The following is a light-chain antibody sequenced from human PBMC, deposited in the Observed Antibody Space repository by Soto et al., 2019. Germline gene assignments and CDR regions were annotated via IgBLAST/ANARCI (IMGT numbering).Light chain of an antibody. Sequence: ENVLTQSPGTLSLSPGERATLSCRASQSVSSNFLAWYQQKPGQAPRLLIFGASYRATGIPARFSGSGSGTEFTLTISSLQSEDFAVYYCQQYNNWPKTFGQGTKVDIK. J-gene: IGKJ1*01. CDR3: QQYNNWPKT. CDR2: GAS. V-gene: IGKV3D-15*01. CDR1: QSVSSN.